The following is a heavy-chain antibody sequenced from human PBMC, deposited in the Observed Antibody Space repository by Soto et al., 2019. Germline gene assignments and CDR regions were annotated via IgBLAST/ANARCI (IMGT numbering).Heavy chain of an antibody. CDR2: IYYSGST. V-gene: IGHV4-30-4*01. CDR3: ARDKITGLFDY. CDR1: GGSISSGDYY. J-gene: IGHJ4*02. Sequence: SETLSLTCTFSGGSISSGDYYWSWIRQPPGKGLEWIGYIYYSGSTYYNPSLKSRVTISVDTSKNQFSLKLTSVTAADTAVYYCARDKITGLFDYWGQGTLVTVS. D-gene: IGHD2-8*02.